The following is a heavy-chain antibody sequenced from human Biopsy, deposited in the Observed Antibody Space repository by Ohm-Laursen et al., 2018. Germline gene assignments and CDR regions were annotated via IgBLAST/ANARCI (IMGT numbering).Heavy chain of an antibody. J-gene: IGHJ4*02. D-gene: IGHD5-18*01. CDR3: AKARTLDTAIDFDY. Sequence: SDTLSLTCLVSGDSISNSYWTWIRQPAGKGLEWIGRFYSSGSSSYNPSLKSRVTMSIDASMNQFSLKLTSVTAADTAVYYCAKARTLDTAIDFDYWGQGTLVTVSS. CDR1: GDSISNSY. V-gene: IGHV4-4*07. CDR2: FYSSGSS.